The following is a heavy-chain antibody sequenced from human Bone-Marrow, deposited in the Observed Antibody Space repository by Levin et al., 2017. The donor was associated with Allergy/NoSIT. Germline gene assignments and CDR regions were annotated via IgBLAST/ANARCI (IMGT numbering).Heavy chain of an antibody. CDR1: GFIFSNYA. CDR3: AGYDTSAYHSPFDY. Sequence: ASVKVSCAASGFIFSNYAMNWVRQAPGKGLECVSQISGSGGNTHYADSVKGRFTFSRDNSKNTLYLQMNSLRAEDTAVYYCAGYDTSAYHSPFDYWGQGTLVTVSS. CDR2: ISGSGGNT. V-gene: IGHV3-23*01. J-gene: IGHJ4*02. D-gene: IGHD3-22*01.